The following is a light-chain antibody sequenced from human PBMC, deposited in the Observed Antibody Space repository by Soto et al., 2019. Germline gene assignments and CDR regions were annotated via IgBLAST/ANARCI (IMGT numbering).Light chain of an antibody. CDR1: SSDVGSYNL. CDR2: EGS. J-gene: IGLJ2*01. V-gene: IGLV2-23*01. CDR3: CSYAGSSTVV. Sequence: QSALTQPASVSGSPGQSIPISCTGTSSDVGSYNLVSWYQQHPGKAPKLMIYEGSKRPSGVSNRFSGSKSGNTASLTISGLQAEDEADYYCCSYAGSSTVVFGGGTKVTVL.